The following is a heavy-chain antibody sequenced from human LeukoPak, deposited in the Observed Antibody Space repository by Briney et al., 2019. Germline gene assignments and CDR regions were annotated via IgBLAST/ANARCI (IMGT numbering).Heavy chain of an antibody. J-gene: IGHJ6*03. Sequence: ASVKVSCKASGYTFTSYYMHWVRQAPGQGLEWMGIINPSGGSTSYAQKFQGRVTMTRDMSTSTVYMELSSLRSEDTAVYYCAKVVATIRFYYYYYMDVWGKGTTVTISS. CDR2: INPSGGST. CDR3: AKVVATIRFYYYYYMDV. V-gene: IGHV1-46*01. D-gene: IGHD5-12*01. CDR1: GYTFTSYY.